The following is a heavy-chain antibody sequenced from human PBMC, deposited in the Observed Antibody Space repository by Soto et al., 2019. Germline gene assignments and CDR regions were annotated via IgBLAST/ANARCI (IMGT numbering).Heavy chain of an antibody. J-gene: IGHJ6*02. CDR3: ARDRLGFWSGWVYYYGMDV. Sequence: PGGSLRLSCAASGFTFSDYYMSWIRQAPGKGLEWVSYISSSGSTIYYADSVKGRFTISRDNAKNSLYLQMNSLRAEDTAVYYCARDRLGFWSGWVYYYGMDVWGQGTTVPVSS. V-gene: IGHV3-11*01. CDR2: ISSSGSTI. D-gene: IGHD3-3*01. CDR1: GFTFSDYY.